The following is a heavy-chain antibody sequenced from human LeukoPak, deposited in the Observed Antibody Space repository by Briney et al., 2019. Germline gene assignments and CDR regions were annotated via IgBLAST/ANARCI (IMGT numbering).Heavy chain of an antibody. Sequence: SVKVSCKASGGTFSSYAISWVRQAPGQGLEWVGGIIPIFGTANYAQKFQGRVTITADESTSTAYMELSSLRSEDTAVYYCAGGAPGVYYYYGMDVWGQGTTVTVSS. CDR2: IIPIFGTA. J-gene: IGHJ6*02. CDR1: GGTFSSYA. V-gene: IGHV1-69*13. CDR3: AGGAPGVYYYYGMDV. D-gene: IGHD1-26*01.